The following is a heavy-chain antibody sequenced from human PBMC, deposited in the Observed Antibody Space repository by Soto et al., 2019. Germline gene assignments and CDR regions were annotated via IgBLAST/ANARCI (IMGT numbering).Heavy chain of an antibody. V-gene: IGHV1-8*01. D-gene: IGHD1-1*01. CDR3: ARTPPRTEGLDY. CDR1: GYTFTSYD. Sequence: ASVKVSCKAPGYTFTSYDINWVRQGTGQGLEWMGWMNPNSGNTGYAQKFQGRVTMTRNTSISTAYMELSSLRSEDTAVYYCARTPPRTEGLDYWGQGTLVTVSS. CDR2: MNPNSGNT. J-gene: IGHJ4*02.